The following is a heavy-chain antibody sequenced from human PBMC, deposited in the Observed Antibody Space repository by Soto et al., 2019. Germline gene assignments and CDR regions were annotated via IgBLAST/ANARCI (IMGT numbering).Heavy chain of an antibody. CDR2: IYYSGST. J-gene: IGHJ4*02. Sequence: SETLSLTCTVSGGSISSGGYYWSWIRQHPGKGLEWIGYIYYSGSTYYNPSLKSRVTIPVDTSKNQFSLKLSSVTAADTAVYYCARATYYYDSSGYLFDYWGQGTLVTVSS. CDR1: GGSISSGGYY. V-gene: IGHV4-31*03. CDR3: ARATYYYDSSGYLFDY. D-gene: IGHD3-22*01.